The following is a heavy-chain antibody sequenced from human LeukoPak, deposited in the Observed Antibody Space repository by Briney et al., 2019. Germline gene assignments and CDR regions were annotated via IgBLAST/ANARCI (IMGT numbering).Heavy chain of an antibody. D-gene: IGHD4-17*01. CDR1: GGSISSGGYY. CDR3: ARDFRSTVTRWPFYYFDY. J-gene: IGHJ4*02. CDR2: IYHSGST. V-gene: IGHV4-30-2*01. Sequence: SETLSLTCTVSGGSISSGGYYWSWIRQPPGKGLEWIGYIYHSGSTYYNPPLKSRVTISVDRSKNQFSLKLSSVTAADTAVYYCARDFRSTVTRWPFYYFDYWGQGTLVTISS.